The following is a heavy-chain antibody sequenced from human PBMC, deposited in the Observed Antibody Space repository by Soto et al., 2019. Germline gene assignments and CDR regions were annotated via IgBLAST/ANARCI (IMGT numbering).Heavy chain of an antibody. D-gene: IGHD6-19*01. V-gene: IGHV1-69*06. CDR1: GVTVSRDP. J-gene: IGHJ5*02. CDR3: ASRIAVAGINWFDP. CDR2: IIPIFGTA. Sequence: GASVKRSCKASGVTVSRDPIGCVRQSRGQGLEWMGGIIPIFGTANYAQKFQGRVTITADKSTSTAYMELSSLRSEDTAVYYCASRIAVAGINWFDPWGQGTLVTVSS.